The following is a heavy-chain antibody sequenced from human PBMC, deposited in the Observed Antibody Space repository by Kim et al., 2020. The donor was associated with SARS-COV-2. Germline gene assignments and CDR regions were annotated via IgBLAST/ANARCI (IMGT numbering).Heavy chain of an antibody. CDR1: GFTFSTYA. Sequence: GGSLRLSCAASGFTFSTYAVSWVRQAPGKGLDWVSLIRSSGGTYYADSVKGRFSISRDNAKNTLYLQMNSLRAEDTAVYYCAKMRDGDNADSMDVWGQGTTVTVSS. V-gene: IGHV3-23*01. CDR2: IRSSGGT. D-gene: IGHD2-8*01. CDR3: AKMRDGDNADSMDV. J-gene: IGHJ6*02.